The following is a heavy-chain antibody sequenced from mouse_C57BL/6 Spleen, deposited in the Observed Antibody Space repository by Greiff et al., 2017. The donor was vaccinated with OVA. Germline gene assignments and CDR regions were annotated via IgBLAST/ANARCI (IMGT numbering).Heavy chain of an antibody. J-gene: IGHJ3*01. CDR1: GYTFTSYG. Sequence: VQLQESGAELARPGASVKLSCKASGYTFTSYGISWVKQRTGQGLEWIGEIYPRSGNTYYNEKFKGKATLTADKSSSTAYMELRSLTSEDSAVYFCARLDSNYAYWGQGTLVTVSA. V-gene: IGHV1-81*01. D-gene: IGHD2-5*01. CDR3: ARLDSNYAY. CDR2: IYPRSGNT.